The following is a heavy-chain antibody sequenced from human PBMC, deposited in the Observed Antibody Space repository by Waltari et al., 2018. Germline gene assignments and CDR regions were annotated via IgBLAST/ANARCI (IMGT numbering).Heavy chain of an antibody. CDR1: GGSFSGHY. J-gene: IGHJ4*02. Sequence: QVQLQQWGAGLLKPSETLSLTCAAYGGSFSGHYWSWLRQPPGKGLEWIGEINHSGSTNYNPSLKRRVTISVDTSKNQFSLKLSSVTAADTAVYYCARGHSVATGGWYLKTWGQGTLVTVSS. CDR3: ARGHSVATGGWYLKT. D-gene: IGHD6-19*01. CDR2: INHSGST. V-gene: IGHV4-34*01.